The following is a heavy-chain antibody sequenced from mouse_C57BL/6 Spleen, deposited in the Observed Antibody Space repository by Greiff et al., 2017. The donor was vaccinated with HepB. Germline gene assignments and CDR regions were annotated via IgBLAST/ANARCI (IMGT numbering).Heavy chain of an antibody. Sequence: VQLQQSGPGLVKPSQSLSLTCSVTGYSITSGYYWNWIRQFPGNTLEWMGYISYDGSNNYNPSLKNRISITRDTSKNQFFLKLNSVTTEDTATYYCAREGDYDDYAMDYWGQGTSVTVSS. CDR1: GYSITSGYY. J-gene: IGHJ4*01. CDR2: ISYDGSN. V-gene: IGHV3-6*01. D-gene: IGHD2-4*01. CDR3: AREGDYDDYAMDY.